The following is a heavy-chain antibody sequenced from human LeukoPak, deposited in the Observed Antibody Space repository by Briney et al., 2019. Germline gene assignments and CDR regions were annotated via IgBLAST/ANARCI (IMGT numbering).Heavy chain of an antibody. CDR1: GGSISTNY. V-gene: IGHV4-59*01. J-gene: IGHJ3*02. Sequence: SETLSLTCTVSGGSISTNYWSWIRQPPGKGLESIGYIYYSGSTNYNPSLKSRVTISVDSSKNQFSLKLTSVTAADTAVYYCARDWGYCSGGSCYPDAFDIWGQGTMVSVSS. CDR2: IYYSGST. CDR3: ARDWGYCSGGSCYPDAFDI. D-gene: IGHD2-15*01.